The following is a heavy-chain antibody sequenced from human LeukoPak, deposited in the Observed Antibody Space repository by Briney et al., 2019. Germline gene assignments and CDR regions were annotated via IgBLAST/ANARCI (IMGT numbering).Heavy chain of an antibody. CDR3: ARGRGEVYGYFDY. CDR2: INSDGSST. Sequence: GGSLRLSCAASGFTFSSYWMHWVRQAPGEGLVWVSRINSDGSSTSYADSVKGRFTISRDNSKNTLYLQMNSLRAEDTAVYYCARGRGEVYGYFDYWGQGTLVTVSS. V-gene: IGHV3-74*01. D-gene: IGHD4-17*01. CDR1: GFTFSSYW. J-gene: IGHJ4*02.